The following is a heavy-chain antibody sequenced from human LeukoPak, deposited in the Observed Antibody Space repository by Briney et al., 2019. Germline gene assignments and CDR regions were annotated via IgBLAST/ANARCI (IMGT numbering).Heavy chain of an antibody. J-gene: IGHJ4*02. Sequence: SQTLSLTCTVSGGSISSGGYYWSWIRQPPGKGLEWIGYIYHSGSTYYNPSLKSRVTISVDRSKNQFSLKLSSVTAADTAVYYCAREIGPEMATIPVYYFDYWGQGTLVTVSS. D-gene: IGHD5-24*01. CDR2: IYHSGST. V-gene: IGHV4-30-2*01. CDR3: AREIGPEMATIPVYYFDY. CDR1: GGSISSGGYY.